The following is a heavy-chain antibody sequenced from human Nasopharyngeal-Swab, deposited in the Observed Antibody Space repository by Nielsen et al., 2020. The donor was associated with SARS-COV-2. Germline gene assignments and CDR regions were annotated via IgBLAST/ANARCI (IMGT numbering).Heavy chain of an antibody. CDR1: AFTFTDYV. J-gene: IGHJ4*02. CDR2: ISTTSDYI. D-gene: IGHD3-9*01. CDR3: VRDGYFDWSFGY. Sequence: GGSLRLSCAASAFTFTDYVMNWVRQAPGKGLERVSSISTTSDYIYYADSVKGRFTISRDNARNSLHLQMHSLRAEDTAVYYCVRDGYFDWSFGYWGQGTLVTVSS. V-gene: IGHV3-21*01.